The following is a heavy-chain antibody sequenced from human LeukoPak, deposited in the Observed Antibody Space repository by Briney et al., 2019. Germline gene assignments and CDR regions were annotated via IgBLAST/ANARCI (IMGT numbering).Heavy chain of an antibody. V-gene: IGHV4-59*01. D-gene: IGHD3-9*01. CDR3: ARHLTRYFDWAFDY. CDR1: GGSISSYY. J-gene: IGHJ4*02. Sequence: SETLSLTCTVSGGSISSYYWSWIRQPPGKGLEWIGYIYYSGSTNYNPSLKSRVTISVDTSKNQFSLKLSSVTAADTAVYYCARHLTRYFDWAFDYWGQGTLVTVSS. CDR2: IYYSGST.